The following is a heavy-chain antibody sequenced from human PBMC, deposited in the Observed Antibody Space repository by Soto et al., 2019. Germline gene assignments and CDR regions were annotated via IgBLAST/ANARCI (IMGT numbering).Heavy chain of an antibody. D-gene: IGHD1-26*01. CDR2: IIPIFGTA. CDR1: GGTFSSYA. Sequence: QVQLVQSGAEVKKPGSSVKVSCKASGGTFSSYAISWVRQAPGQGLEWMGGIIPIFGTANYAQKFQGRVTITADEPTSIDYTRLSSPRSGDTARYYWASTDQTSLRNYHAMPVWGQGTTVTVSS. CDR3: ASTDQTSLRNYHAMPV. J-gene: IGHJ6*02. V-gene: IGHV1-69*12.